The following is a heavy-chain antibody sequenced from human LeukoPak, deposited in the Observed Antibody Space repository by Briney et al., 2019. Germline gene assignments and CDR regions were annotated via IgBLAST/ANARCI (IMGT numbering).Heavy chain of an antibody. J-gene: IGHJ4*02. V-gene: IGHV4-59*01. Sequence: PSETLSLTCTVSGGSISSYYWSWIRQPPGKGLEWIGYIYYSGSTNYNPSLKSRVTISVDTSKNQFSLKLSSVTAADTAVYYCAGTHYYGSGSYYGGTDYWGQGTLVTVSS. CDR1: GGSISSYY. D-gene: IGHD3-10*01. CDR3: AGTHYYGSGSYYGGTDY. CDR2: IYYSGST.